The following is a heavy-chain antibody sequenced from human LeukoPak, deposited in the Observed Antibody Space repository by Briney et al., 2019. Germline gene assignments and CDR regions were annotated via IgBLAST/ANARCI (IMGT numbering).Heavy chain of an antibody. CDR1: GFTFSSYA. Sequence: GGSLRLSCAASGFTFSSYAMSWVRQAPGKGLEWVSAISASGGSTYYADSVKGRFTISRDNSKNTLYLQMNSLRAEDTAVYYSAKALVGYSGYDGGAFDIWGQGTMVTVSS. D-gene: IGHD5-12*01. J-gene: IGHJ3*02. CDR3: AKALVGYSGYDGGAFDI. CDR2: ISASGGST. V-gene: IGHV3-23*01.